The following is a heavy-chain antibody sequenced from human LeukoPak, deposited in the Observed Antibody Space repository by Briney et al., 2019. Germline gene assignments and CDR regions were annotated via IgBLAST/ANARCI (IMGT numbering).Heavy chain of an antibody. Sequence: ASVKVSCKASGGTFSSYAISWVRQAPGQGLEWMGGIIPIFGTTNYAQKLQGRVTITADESTSTAYMELSSLRSEDTAVYYCASVFLLFVPPGTGALHYWGQGTLVTVSS. J-gene: IGHJ4*02. CDR2: IIPIFGTT. D-gene: IGHD2/OR15-2a*01. CDR1: GGTFSSYA. CDR3: ASVFLLFVPPGTGALHY. V-gene: IGHV1-69*13.